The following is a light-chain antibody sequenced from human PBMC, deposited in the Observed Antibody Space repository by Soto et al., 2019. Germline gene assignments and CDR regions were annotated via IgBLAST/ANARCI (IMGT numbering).Light chain of an antibody. CDR1: QSVSNSY. J-gene: IGKJ3*01. V-gene: IGKV3-20*01. CDR3: QQYGYSPIFT. Sequence: EIVLTQSPGTLSLSPGERATLSCRASQSVSNSYLAWYQQKPGQAPRLLIYGASSRAAGFTDRFSGSGSGTDDTLIISRLEPEDVAVSYCQQYGYSPIFTFGPGTKVDIK. CDR2: GAS.